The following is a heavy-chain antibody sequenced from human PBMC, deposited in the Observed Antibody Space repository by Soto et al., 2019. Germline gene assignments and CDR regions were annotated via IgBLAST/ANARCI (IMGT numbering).Heavy chain of an antibody. J-gene: IGHJ6*02. V-gene: IGHV4-4*02. CDR3: ARSPDSSGYYPRWYYYGMDV. CDR1: GYSIRSNKW. CDR2: INHSGST. Sequence: SETLSLTCDVAGYSIRSNKWWGWVRQPPGKGLEWIGEINHSGSTNYNPSLKSRVTISVDKSKNQFSLKLSSVTAADTAVYYCARSPDSSGYYPRWYYYGMDVWGQGTTVTVSS. D-gene: IGHD3-22*01.